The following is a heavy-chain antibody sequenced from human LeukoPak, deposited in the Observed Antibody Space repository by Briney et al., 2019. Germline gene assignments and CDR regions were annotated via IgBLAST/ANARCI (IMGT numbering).Heavy chain of an antibody. V-gene: IGHV4-61*02. CDR1: GGSISSGSYY. Sequence: SETPSLTCTVSGGSISSGSYYWSWIRQPAGKGLEWIGRIYTSGSTNYNPSLKSRVTISVDTSKNQFSLKLSSVTAADTAVYYCARTVHIVVVTAIDAFDIWGQGTMVTVSS. D-gene: IGHD2-21*02. J-gene: IGHJ3*02. CDR3: ARTVHIVVVTAIDAFDI. CDR2: IYTSGST.